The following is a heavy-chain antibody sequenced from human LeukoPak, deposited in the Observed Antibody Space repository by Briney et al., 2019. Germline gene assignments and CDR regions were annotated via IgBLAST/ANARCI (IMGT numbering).Heavy chain of an antibody. V-gene: IGHV4-34*01. CDR3: ARGGRYGRPTAKLPDF. J-gene: IGHJ4*02. CDR1: GGSFSGYY. CDR2: INHSGST. Sequence: SQTLSLTCAVYGGSFSGYYWSWIRQPPGKGLEWIGEINHSGSTNYNPSLKSRVTISVDTSKNQFSVKLNSVTAADTAVYYCARGGRYGRPTAKLPDFWGQGTLVTVSS. D-gene: IGHD1-26*01.